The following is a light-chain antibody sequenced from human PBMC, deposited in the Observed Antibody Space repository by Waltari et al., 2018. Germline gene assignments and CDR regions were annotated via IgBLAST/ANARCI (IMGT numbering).Light chain of an antibody. V-gene: IGKV1-39*01. CDR1: QSISSY. CDR3: QQSYSTPPYT. J-gene: IGKJ2*01. CDR2: AAS. Sequence: DIQMTQSPSSLSASVGARVPITCRASQSISSYLNWYQQKPGKAPKLLIYAASHLQSGVPSRFSGSGSATDFTLTISSLQPEDFATYYCQQSYSTPPYTFGQGTSLAIK.